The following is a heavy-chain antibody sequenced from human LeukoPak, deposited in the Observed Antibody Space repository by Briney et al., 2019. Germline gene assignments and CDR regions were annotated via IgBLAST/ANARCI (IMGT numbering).Heavy chain of an antibody. V-gene: IGHV4-4*07. CDR3: ARDQDAGP. D-gene: IGHD2-15*01. CDR2: IYTSGST. Sequence: KGLEWIGRIYTSGSTNYNPSLKSRVTMSVDTSKNQFSLKLSSVTAADTAVYYCARDQDAGPWGQGTLVTVSS. J-gene: IGHJ5*02.